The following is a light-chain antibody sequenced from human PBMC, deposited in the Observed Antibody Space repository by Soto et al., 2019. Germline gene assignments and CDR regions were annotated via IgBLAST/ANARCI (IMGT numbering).Light chain of an antibody. J-gene: IGKJ5*01. CDR3: QQRSNWIT. Sequence: EIVLTHSPATLSLSPGERATLSRRASQSVSSYLAWYQQKPGQAPRLLIYDASNRATGIPARFSGSGSGTDFTLTISSLEPEDFAVYYCQQRSNWITFGQGTRLEIK. CDR1: QSVSSY. CDR2: DAS. V-gene: IGKV3-11*01.